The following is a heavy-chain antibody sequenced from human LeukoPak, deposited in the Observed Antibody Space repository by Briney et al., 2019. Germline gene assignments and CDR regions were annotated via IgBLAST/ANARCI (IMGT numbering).Heavy chain of an antibody. CDR1: GYSISSGYY. V-gene: IGHV4-38-2*02. J-gene: IGHJ4*02. D-gene: IGHD5-12*01. CDR2: IYHSGST. CDR3: AREIGVDIVATIDY. Sequence: SETLSLTCTVSGYSISSGYYWGWIRQPPGKGLEWIGSIYHSGSTYYNPSLKSRVTISVDTAKNQFSLKLSSVTAADTAVYYCAREIGVDIVATIDYWGQGTLVTVSS.